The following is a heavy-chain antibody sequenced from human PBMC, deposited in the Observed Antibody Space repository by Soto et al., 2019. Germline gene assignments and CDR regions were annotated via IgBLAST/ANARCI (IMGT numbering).Heavy chain of an antibody. CDR2: IHYSGSS. Sequence: SETLSLTCTVSGGSISAYYWTWIRQPPGKGLEWIANIHYSGSSNYNPSLKSRVNISVDTSKNQFSLKLSSVTTADTAVYYCATGTEPGYYYMDVWGKGTTVTVSS. V-gene: IGHV4-59*01. CDR3: ATGTEPGYYYMDV. D-gene: IGHD1-1*01. J-gene: IGHJ6*03. CDR1: GGSISAYY.